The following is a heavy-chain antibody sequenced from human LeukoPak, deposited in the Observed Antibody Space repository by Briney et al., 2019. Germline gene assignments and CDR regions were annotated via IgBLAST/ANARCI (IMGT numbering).Heavy chain of an antibody. Sequence: GGSLRLSCAASGFSFSGYWMSWVRQAPGKGLEWVANIRQDGSEKYYLDSVKGRFTISRDNAKDSVHLQMNSLRAEDTAVYYCARVGDRDKFAPIEGRFDPWGQGTLVTVSS. CDR3: ARVGDRDKFAPIEGRFDP. V-gene: IGHV3-7*01. CDR1: GFSFSGYW. CDR2: IRQDGSEK. D-gene: IGHD2-21*02. J-gene: IGHJ5*02.